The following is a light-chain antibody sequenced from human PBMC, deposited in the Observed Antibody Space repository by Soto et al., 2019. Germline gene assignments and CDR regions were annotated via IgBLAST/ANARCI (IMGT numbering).Light chain of an antibody. CDR1: SSDVGSYNR. V-gene: IGLV2-18*02. CDR2: EVS. Sequence: QSALTQPPSVSGSPGQSVTISCTGTSSDVGSYNRVSWYQQSPGTAPKLMIYEVSNRPSGVPDRFSGSESGNTASLTISGLQAEDEADYYCSSYTSSSFGAVVFGGGTKLTVL. CDR3: SSYTSSSFGAVV. J-gene: IGLJ2*01.